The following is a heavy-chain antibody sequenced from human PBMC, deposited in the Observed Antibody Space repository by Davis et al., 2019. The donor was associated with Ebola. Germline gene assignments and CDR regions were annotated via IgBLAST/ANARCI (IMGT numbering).Heavy chain of an antibody. D-gene: IGHD6-6*01. CDR1: GGSFSAYY. CDR3: ARGEYRSSSLNFDY. Sequence: SETLSLTCAVYGGSFSAYYWSWIRQPPGKGLEWIGYIYYTGSTNYNPSLKSRVTISVDTSKNQFSLKLSSVTAADTAVYYCARGEYRSSSLNFDYWGQGTLVTVSS. V-gene: IGHV4-59*01. CDR2: IYYTGST. J-gene: IGHJ4*02.